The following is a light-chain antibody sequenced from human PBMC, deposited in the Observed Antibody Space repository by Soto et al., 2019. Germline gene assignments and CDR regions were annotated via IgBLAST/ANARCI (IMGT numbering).Light chain of an antibody. CDR3: QQYSNLAS. Sequence: DIQMTQSPSTLSASVGDRVTITCRASQSISSWLAWYQQKPGKPPKLLLYAASSLESGVPSRFSGGGSGTDFTLTISSVQPDDLATYYCQQYSNLASFGGGTKVEIK. CDR1: QSISSW. J-gene: IGKJ4*01. V-gene: IGKV1-5*03. CDR2: AAS.